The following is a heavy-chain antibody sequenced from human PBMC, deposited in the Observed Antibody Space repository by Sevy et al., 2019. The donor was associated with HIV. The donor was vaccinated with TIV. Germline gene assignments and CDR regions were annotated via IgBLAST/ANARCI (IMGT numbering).Heavy chain of an antibody. CDR3: ARVSYYYYMDV. Sequence: SETLSLTCTVSGGSISSGGYYWSWIRQHPGKGLEWIGYIYYSGSTYYNPSLKSRVTISVDTSKNQFSLKLSSVTAADTAMYYCARVSYYYYMDVWGKGTTVTVSS. CDR1: GGSISSGGYY. J-gene: IGHJ6*03. V-gene: IGHV4-31*03. CDR2: IYYSGST.